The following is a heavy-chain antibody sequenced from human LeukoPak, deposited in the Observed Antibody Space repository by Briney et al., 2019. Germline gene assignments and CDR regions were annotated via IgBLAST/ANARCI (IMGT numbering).Heavy chain of an antibody. V-gene: IGHV3-21*01. D-gene: IGHD1-26*01. Sequence: PGGSLRLSCAASGFTFSSYSMNWVRQAPGKGLEWVSSISSSSIYKYFADSVKGRFTISRDNAKNSLYLQVNSLRAEDTALYYCARLIGAGGPWGQGTLVTVSS. CDR2: ISSSSIYK. CDR3: ARLIGAGGP. CDR1: GFTFSSYS. J-gene: IGHJ5*02.